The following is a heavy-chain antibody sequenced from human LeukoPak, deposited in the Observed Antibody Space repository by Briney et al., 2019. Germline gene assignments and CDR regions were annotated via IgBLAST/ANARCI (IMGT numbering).Heavy chain of an antibody. CDR1: GVTLSNYG. J-gene: IGHJ4*02. CDR2: ISDSGGAT. V-gene: IGHV3-23*01. D-gene: IGHD3-10*01. CDR3: AKRGVVIRVILVGFHKQAYYFDS. Sequence: GGSLRLSCAVSGVTLSNYGMAWVRQAPGKGLEWVAGISDSGGATNYADSVKGRFTISRDNAKNTLYLQMSSLRAEDTAVYFCAKRGVVIRVILVGFHKQAYYFDSWGQGALVTVSS.